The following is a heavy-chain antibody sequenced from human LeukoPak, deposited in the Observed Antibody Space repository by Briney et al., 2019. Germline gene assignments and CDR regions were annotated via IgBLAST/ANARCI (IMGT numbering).Heavy chain of an antibody. CDR1: GYTFTGYY. J-gene: IGHJ4*02. CDR2: INPNSGGT. Sequence: ASVKVSCKASGYTFTGYYMHWVRQAPGQGPEWMGWINPNSGGTNYAQKFQGRVTMTRDTSISTAYMELSRLRSDDTAVYYCARESAKYCSGTSCYIDDYWGQGTLVTVSS. D-gene: IGHD2-2*02. V-gene: IGHV1-2*02. CDR3: ARESAKYCSGTSCYIDDY.